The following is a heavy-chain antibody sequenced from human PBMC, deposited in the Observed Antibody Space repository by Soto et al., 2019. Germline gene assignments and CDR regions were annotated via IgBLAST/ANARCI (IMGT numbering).Heavy chain of an antibody. Sequence: ASVKVSCKASGYTFTSYAMHWVRQAPGQRLEWMGWINAGNGNTKYSQKFQGRVTITRDTSASTAYMELSSLRSEDTAVYYCARVECSSTSCYASNWFDPWGQGTLVTVSS. CDR3: ARVECSSTSCYASNWFDP. CDR1: GYTFTSYA. J-gene: IGHJ5*02. D-gene: IGHD2-2*01. CDR2: INAGNGNT. V-gene: IGHV1-3*01.